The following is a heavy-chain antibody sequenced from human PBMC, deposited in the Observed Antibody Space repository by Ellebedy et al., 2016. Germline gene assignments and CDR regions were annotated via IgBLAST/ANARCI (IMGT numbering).Heavy chain of an antibody. D-gene: IGHD2-21*01. V-gene: IGHV3-23*01. CDR3: AKHETDGDYYFDL. CDR1: GFTFKTYA. CDR2: LSGSGPKT. J-gene: IGHJ2*01. Sequence: GESLKISXAASGFTFKTYAMSWVRQAPREGLEWVSTLSGSGPKTYYADSVQGRFTISRDNSKSTLYLQMNSLRAEDTAVYYCAKHETDGDYYFDLWGRGILVTVSS.